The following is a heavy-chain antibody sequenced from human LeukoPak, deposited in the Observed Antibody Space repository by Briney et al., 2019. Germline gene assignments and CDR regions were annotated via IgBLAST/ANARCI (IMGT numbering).Heavy chain of an antibody. J-gene: IGHJ4*02. Sequence: GGSLRLSCATSGYTFSNYGIHWVRQAPGKGLEWVAVISYDGNNKYYADSVKGRFTISRDNSKNTLFLQMNSLRAEDTAVYYCAKGVDYCSGGSCPADYWGPGTLVTVSS. V-gene: IGHV3-30*18. CDR1: GYTFSNYG. CDR2: ISYDGNNK. D-gene: IGHD2-15*01. CDR3: AKGVDYCSGGSCPADY.